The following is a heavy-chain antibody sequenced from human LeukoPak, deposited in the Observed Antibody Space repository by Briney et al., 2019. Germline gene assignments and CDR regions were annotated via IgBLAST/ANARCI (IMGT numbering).Heavy chain of an antibody. CDR3: ARATRALYHLYGMDV. Sequence: SVKVSCKVSGYTLTELSMHWVRQAPGQGLEWMGGIIPIFGTANYAQKFQGRVTITADESTSTAYMELSSLRSEDTAVYYCARATRALYHLYGMDVWGQGTTVTVSS. CDR2: IIPIFGTA. CDR1: GYTLTELS. V-gene: IGHV1-69*13. J-gene: IGHJ6*02. D-gene: IGHD2-8*01.